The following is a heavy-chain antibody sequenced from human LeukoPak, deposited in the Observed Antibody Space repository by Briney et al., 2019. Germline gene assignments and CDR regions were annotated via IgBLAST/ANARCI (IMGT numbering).Heavy chain of an antibody. J-gene: IGHJ4*02. CDR3: ARDPGGFVPSYFDY. D-gene: IGHD3-10*01. CDR2: IYTIGST. CDR1: GGSISNYY. Sequence: SETLSLTCTVSGGSISNYYWSWIRQPAGKGLEWIGRIYTIGSTNYHPSLKSRVTISVDTSKNQFSLKLSSVTAADTAVYYCARDPGGFVPSYFDYWGQGTLVTVSS. V-gene: IGHV4-4*07.